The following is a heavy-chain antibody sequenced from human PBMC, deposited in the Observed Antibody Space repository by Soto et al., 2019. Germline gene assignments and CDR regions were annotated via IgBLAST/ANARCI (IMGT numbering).Heavy chain of an antibody. CDR1: GGSISSGDYY. D-gene: IGHD5-18*01. CDR2: IYYSGTT. V-gene: IGHV4-30-4*01. J-gene: IGHJ6*02. Sequence: SETLSLTCTVSGGSISSGDYYWSWIRQPPGKGLEWIGYIYYSGTTYYNPSLKSRVTISVDTSKNQFSLKVSSVTAADTAVYYCARALIQLWPHYYYGMDVWGQGTTVTVSS. CDR3: ARALIQLWPHYYYGMDV.